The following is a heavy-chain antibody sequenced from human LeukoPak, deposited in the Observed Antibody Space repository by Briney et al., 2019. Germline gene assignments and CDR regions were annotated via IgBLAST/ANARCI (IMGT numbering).Heavy chain of an antibody. V-gene: IGHV1-69*04. D-gene: IGHD2-21*02. Sequence: GAPVKVSCKASGGTFSSYAISWVRQAPGQGLEWMGRIIPILGIANYAQKFQGRVTITADKSTSTAYMELSSLRSEDTAVYYCARDTPYCGGDWCYFDYWGQGTLVTVSS. CDR3: ARDTPYCGGDWCYFDY. J-gene: IGHJ4*02. CDR2: IIPILGIA. CDR1: GGTFSSYA.